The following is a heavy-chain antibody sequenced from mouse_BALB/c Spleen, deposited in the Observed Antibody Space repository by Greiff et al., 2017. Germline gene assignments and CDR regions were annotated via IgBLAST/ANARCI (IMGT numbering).Heavy chain of an antibody. CDR3: TRDYYGSNRYFDV. Sequence: EVKLQQSGTVLARPGASVKMSCKASGYTFTSYWMHWVKQRPGQGLEWIGAIYPGNSDTSYNQKFKGKANLTAVTSTSTAYMELSSLTNEDSAVYYCTRDYYGSNRYFDVWGAGTTVTVSA. CDR1: GYTFTSYW. D-gene: IGHD1-1*01. CDR2: IYPGNSDT. V-gene: IGHV1-5*01. J-gene: IGHJ1*01.